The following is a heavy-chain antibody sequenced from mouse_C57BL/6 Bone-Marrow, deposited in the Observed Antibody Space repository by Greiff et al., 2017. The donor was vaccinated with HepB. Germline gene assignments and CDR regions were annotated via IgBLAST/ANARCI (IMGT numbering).Heavy chain of an antibody. CDR3: ARHGRLRRVEYAMEG. D-gene: IGHD2-4*01. CDR2: ISNLAYSI. J-gene: IGHJ4*01. CDR1: GFTFSDYG. V-gene: IGHV5-15*01. Sequence: EVQLVESGGGLVQPGGSLKLSCAASGFTFSDYGMAWVRQAPRKGPEWVAFISNLAYSIYYADTVTGRFTISRENAKNTLYLEMSSLRSEGTAVYYCARHGRLRRVEYAMEGWGQGASVTVAS.